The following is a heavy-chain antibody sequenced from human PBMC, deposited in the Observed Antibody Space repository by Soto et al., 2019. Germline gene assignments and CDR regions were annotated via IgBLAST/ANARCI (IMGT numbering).Heavy chain of an antibody. J-gene: IGHJ4*02. V-gene: IGHV3-21*01. CDR2: ISASSSHI. Sequence: PGGSLRLSCAASGFTFSSYSMIWVRQAPGKGLEWVSSISASSSHIYYTDSVKGRFTISRDNAKNSLYLQMNSLRAEDTAVYYCARDSARTGTNDYWGQGTLVTVSS. CDR1: GFTFSSYS. D-gene: IGHD1-7*01. CDR3: ARDSARTGTNDY.